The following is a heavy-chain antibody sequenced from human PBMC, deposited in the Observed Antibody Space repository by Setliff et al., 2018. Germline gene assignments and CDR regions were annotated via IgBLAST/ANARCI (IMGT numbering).Heavy chain of an antibody. Sequence: GASVKVSCKASGYPFTSNSMHWVRQAPGQRLEWMGWISTYNGKTNYAQKFQGRVTMTTDTSTSTAYMELRSLRSDDTAVYYCARDLDYQYDDYAGVYFPHWGQGTLVTVSS. D-gene: IGHD4-17*01. J-gene: IGHJ1*01. CDR3: ARDLDYQYDDYAGVYFPH. V-gene: IGHV1-18*01. CDR1: GYPFTSNS. CDR2: ISTYNGKT.